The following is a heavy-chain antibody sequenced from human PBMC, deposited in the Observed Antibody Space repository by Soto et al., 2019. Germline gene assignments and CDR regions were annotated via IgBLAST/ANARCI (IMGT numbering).Heavy chain of an antibody. D-gene: IGHD3-9*01. CDR2: MNPNSGNT. J-gene: IGHJ4*02. V-gene: IGHV1-8*01. CDR1: GYTFTSYD. Sequence: ASVKVSCKASGYTFTSYDINWVRQATGQGLEWMGWMNPNSGNTGYAQKFQGRVTMTRNTSISTAYMELSSLRSEDTAVYYCARGPDILTAYYGPFDYWGQGTLVTVSS. CDR3: ARGPDILTAYYGPFDY.